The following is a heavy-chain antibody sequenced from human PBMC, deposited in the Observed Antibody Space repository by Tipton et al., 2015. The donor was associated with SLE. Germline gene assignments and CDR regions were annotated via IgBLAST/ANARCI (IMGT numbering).Heavy chain of an antibody. V-gene: IGHV3-30*02. CDR3: AKGSQWLLDVYFDF. J-gene: IGHJ4*02. D-gene: IGHD6-19*01. Sequence: SGFTFSQFGMHWVRQAPGKELAWVAFMRYDSSNKYYAESVRGRFTISRDNSKNMMYLEMDNLRPDDTAVYYCAKGSQWLLDVYFDFWGQGTLVTVSS. CDR1: GFTFSQFG. CDR2: MRYDSSNK.